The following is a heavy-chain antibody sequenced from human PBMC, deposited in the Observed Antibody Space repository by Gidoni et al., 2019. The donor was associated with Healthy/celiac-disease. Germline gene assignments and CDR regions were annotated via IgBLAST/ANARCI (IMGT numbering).Heavy chain of an antibody. CDR2: INHSGST. CDR1: GGSFSGYY. Sequence: QVQLQQWGAGLLKPSETLSLTCAVYGGSFSGYYWSWIRQPPWKGLEWIGEINHSGSTNYNPSLKNRVTISVNTSKNQFSLKLSSVTAADTAVYYCARASIYYGSGSGIGYWGQGTLVTVSS. D-gene: IGHD3-10*01. J-gene: IGHJ4*02. CDR3: ARASIYYGSGSGIGY. V-gene: IGHV4-34*01.